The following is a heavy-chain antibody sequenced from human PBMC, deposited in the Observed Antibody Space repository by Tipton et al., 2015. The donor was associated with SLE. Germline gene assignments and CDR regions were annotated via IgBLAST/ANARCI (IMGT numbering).Heavy chain of an antibody. Sequence: LRLSCIVSGGSIKNHYWSWIRQAPGMGLEWIGYIYYSGYTNYNPSLRGRVTISKDMSNNHISLKLTSVTAADTAMYYCARGKGHDWHIDFWGQGTLVTVSS. CDR3: ARGKGHDWHIDF. V-gene: IGHV4-59*11. J-gene: IGHJ4*02. CDR1: GGSIKNHY. CDR2: IYYSGYT. D-gene: IGHD1/OR15-1a*01.